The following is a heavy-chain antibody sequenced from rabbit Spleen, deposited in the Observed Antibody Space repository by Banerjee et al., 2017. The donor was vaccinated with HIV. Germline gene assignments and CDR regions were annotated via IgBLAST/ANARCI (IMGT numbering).Heavy chain of an antibody. V-gene: IGHV1S45*01. CDR2: AYGGSSGST. Sequence: QEQLEESGGDLVKPEGSLTLTCKASGFSFDSGYDMCWVRQAPGKGLEWVACAYGGSSGSTYSATWAKGRFTISKTSSTTVTLQMTSLTAADTATYFCARFYAGYGDFGYAAMWGPGTLVTVS. CDR1: GFSFDSGYD. J-gene: IGHJ4*01. CDR3: ARFYAGYGDFGYAAM. D-gene: IGHD7-1*01.